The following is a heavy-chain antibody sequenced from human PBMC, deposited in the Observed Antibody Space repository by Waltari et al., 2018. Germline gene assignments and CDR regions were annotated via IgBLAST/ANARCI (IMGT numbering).Heavy chain of an antibody. V-gene: IGHV4-39*07. D-gene: IGHD3-16*01. CDR3: ARMGGQGYAFDI. Sequence: QLQLQESGPGLVKPSETLSLTCTVSGGSISSSSYYWGWIRQPPGKGLEWIGSIYYSWSTYYNPSLKSRVTISVDTSKNQFSLKLSSVTAADTAVYYCARMGGQGYAFDIWGQGTMVTVSS. CDR1: GGSISSSSYY. J-gene: IGHJ3*02. CDR2: IYYSWST.